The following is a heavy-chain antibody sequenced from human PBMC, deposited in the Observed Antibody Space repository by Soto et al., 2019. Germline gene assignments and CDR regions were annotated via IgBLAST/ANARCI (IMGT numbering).Heavy chain of an antibody. D-gene: IGHD2-15*01. CDR1: GGSISSGGYY. J-gene: IGHJ4*02. CDR3: TRVACSGGSCYRIRGGFDY. Sequence: QVQLQESGPGLVKPSQTLSLTCTVSGGSISSGGYYWTWIRQPPGKGLEWIGYIYFSGSTHYNPSLKTRVTISVDTSKNQFSLTLSSVTAADTAVYYCTRVACSGGSCYRIRGGFDYWGQGTLVTVSS. CDR2: IYFSGST. V-gene: IGHV4-31*03.